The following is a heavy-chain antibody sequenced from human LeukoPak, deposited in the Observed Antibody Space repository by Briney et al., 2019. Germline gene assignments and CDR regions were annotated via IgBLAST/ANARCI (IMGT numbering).Heavy chain of an antibody. CDR1: GFTLSTYA. J-gene: IGHJ4*02. D-gene: IGHD6-25*01. V-gene: IGHV3-30*04. CDR3: ARVDHSSGPLGRYYFDN. CDR2: ISYDGRNR. Sequence: GGSLRLSCAASGFTLSTYAMHWVRQAPGKGLEWVAVISYDGRNRYHADSLKGRFTISRDNSKNTLYLIMNSLRPEDTAVYYCARVDHSSGPLGRYYFDNWGQGTLVIVSS.